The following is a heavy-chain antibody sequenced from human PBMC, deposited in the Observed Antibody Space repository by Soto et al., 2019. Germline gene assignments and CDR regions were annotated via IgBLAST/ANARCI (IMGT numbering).Heavy chain of an antibody. Sequence: EVQLVESGGGLVQPGGSLRLSCAASGFTFSSYSMNWVRQAPGKGLEWVSYISSSSSTIYYADSVEGRFTISIGHVKNTLYLQMSSLTAEDTGVYYGARVGGFDWLLYDAFDIWGQGTMVTVSS. CDR1: GFTFSSYS. CDR3: ARVGGFDWLLYDAFDI. J-gene: IGHJ3*02. V-gene: IGHV3-48*01. CDR2: ISSSSSTI. D-gene: IGHD3-9*01.